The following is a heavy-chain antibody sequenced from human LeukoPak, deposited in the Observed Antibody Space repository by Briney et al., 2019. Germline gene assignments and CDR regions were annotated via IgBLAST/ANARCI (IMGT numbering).Heavy chain of an antibody. CDR3: ASIYYDSSGYGFDP. Sequence: ASVKVSCKASVYIFTNYGIIWMRQAPGQGLEWMGWINTYNGNTNYAQKLQGRVTMTTDTSTSTAYMELRSLRSDDTAVYYCASIYYDSSGYGFDPWGQGTLVTVSS. D-gene: IGHD3-22*01. CDR2: INTYNGNT. CDR1: VYIFTNYG. J-gene: IGHJ5*02. V-gene: IGHV1-18*01.